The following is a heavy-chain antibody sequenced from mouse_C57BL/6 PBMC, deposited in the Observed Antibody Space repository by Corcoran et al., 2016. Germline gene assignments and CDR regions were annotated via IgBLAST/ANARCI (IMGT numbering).Heavy chain of an antibody. V-gene: IGHV1-9*01. CDR2: ILPGSGST. CDR1: GYTFTGYW. Sequence: QVQLQQSGAELMKPGASVKLSCKATGYTFTGYWIEWVKQRPGHGLEWIGEILPGSGSTNYNEKFKGKATFTADTSSNTAYMQLSSLTTEDSAIYYCARRWVYDGYDAMDYWGQGTSVTVSS. J-gene: IGHJ4*01. CDR3: ARRWVYDGYDAMDY. D-gene: IGHD2-3*01.